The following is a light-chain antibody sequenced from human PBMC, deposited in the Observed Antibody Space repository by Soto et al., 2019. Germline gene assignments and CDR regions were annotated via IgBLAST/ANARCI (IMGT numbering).Light chain of an antibody. J-gene: IGKJ2*01. CDR3: QHYNGYPYT. V-gene: IGKV1-5*01. CDR1: QPISKW. CDR2: DVF. Sequence: DIQLTQSPYTLSSSIGDSVTIACRASQPISKWLAWYQQKPGIVPKLLIYDVFTLQKGVPSRYSGRGSGTEFTLTISRLQPDDFATYYCQHYNGYPYTFGQGTKVDMK.